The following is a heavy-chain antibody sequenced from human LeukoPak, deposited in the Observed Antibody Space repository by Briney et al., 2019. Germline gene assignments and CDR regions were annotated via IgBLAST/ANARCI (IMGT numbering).Heavy chain of an antibody. J-gene: IGHJ6*02. Sequence: ASAKVSCKASGYTFTGYYMHWVRQAPGQGLEWMGWINPNSGGTNYAQKFQGRVTMTRDTSISTAYMELSRLRSDDTAVYYCARDRATTADLGVWGQGTTVTVSS. CDR3: ARDRATTADLGV. CDR2: INPNSGGT. D-gene: IGHD4-17*01. V-gene: IGHV1-2*02. CDR1: GYTFTGYY.